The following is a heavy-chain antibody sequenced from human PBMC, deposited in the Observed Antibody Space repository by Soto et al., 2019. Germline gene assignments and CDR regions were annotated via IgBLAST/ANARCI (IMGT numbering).Heavy chain of an antibody. J-gene: IGHJ4*02. Sequence: ASETLSLTCTVSGGSISSYNWSWLRQPPGKGLEWIGYIYYSGSTNYNPSPKSRVTISVDTSKNQFSLKLSSVTAADTAVYYCARVQAGTIDYWGQGALVTVSS. CDR3: ARVQAGTIDY. V-gene: IGHV4-59*01. CDR1: GGSISSYN. D-gene: IGHD1-1*01. CDR2: IYYSGST.